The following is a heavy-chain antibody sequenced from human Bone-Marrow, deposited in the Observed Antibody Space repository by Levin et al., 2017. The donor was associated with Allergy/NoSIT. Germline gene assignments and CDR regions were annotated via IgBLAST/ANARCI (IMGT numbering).Heavy chain of an antibody. CDR2: IYYSGDT. J-gene: IGHJ4*02. V-gene: IGHV4-39*01. Sequence: SCTVSGGSISSSSYHWGWIRQPPEKGLEWIGSIYYSGDTFYNPSLQSRVTISVDTSKNQVSLMLSSVTAADTAVYYCARLGSYYFTVEYWGRGTLVTVSS. D-gene: IGHD3-10*01. CDR1: GGSISSSSYH. CDR3: ARLGSYYFTVEY.